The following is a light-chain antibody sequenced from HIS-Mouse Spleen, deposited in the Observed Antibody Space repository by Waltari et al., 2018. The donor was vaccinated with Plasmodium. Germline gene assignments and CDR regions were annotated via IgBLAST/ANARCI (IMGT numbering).Light chain of an antibody. Sequence: EIVMTQSPATLSVSPGARATLSCRASQRVSSNLAWYQQKPGQAPRPLIYGASTRATGIPARFSGSGSGTEFTLTISSLQSEDFAVYYCQQYNNWSFTFGPGTKVDIK. J-gene: IGKJ3*01. CDR3: QQYNNWSFT. CDR1: QRVSSN. V-gene: IGKV3-15*01. CDR2: GAS.